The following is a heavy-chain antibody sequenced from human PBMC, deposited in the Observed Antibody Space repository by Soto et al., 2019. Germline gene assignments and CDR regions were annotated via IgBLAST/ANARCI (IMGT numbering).Heavy chain of an antibody. CDR3: ASGPYEYFLH. CDR1: GASISRDTYS. CDR2: IHRSGST. V-gene: IGHV4-30-2*01. Sequence: QLQLQESGAGPVKPSQTLSLTCAVSGASISRDTYSWNWIRQPPGKGLEWIGYIHRSGSTYYNPSLKSRVTISVDKSKNQCSLRLSSVTAADTAAYYCASGPYEYFLHWVLGTLVTVSS. D-gene: IGHD5-12*01. J-gene: IGHJ1*01.